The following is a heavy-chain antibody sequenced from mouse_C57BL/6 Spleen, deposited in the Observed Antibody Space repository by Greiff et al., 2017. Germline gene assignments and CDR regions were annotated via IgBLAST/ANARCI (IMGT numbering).Heavy chain of an antibody. CDR1: GYTFTSYG. CDR2: IYPRSGNT. Sequence: VQLVESGAELARPGASVKLSCKASGYTFTSYGISWVKQRTGQGLEWIGEIYPRSGNTYYNEKFKGKATLTADKSSSTAYMELRSLTSEDSAVYFCARGDYSNDYAMDYWGQGTSGTVSS. CDR3: ARGDYSNDYAMDY. J-gene: IGHJ4*01. D-gene: IGHD2-5*01. V-gene: IGHV1-81*01.